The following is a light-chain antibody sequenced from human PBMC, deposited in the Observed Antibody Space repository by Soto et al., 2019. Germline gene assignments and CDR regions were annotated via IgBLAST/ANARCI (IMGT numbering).Light chain of an antibody. CDR2: EVS. V-gene: IGLV2-8*01. J-gene: IGLJ1*01. CDR3: LSYTTSTSYV. Sequence: QSVLTQPPSASGSLGQSVTISCTGTSSDVGAYNYVSWYQQHPDRAPKVIIYEVSQRPSGVPDRFSGSKSGNTASLTVSGLQAEDEADYYCLSYTTSTSYVFGAGTKVTVL. CDR1: SSDVGAYNY.